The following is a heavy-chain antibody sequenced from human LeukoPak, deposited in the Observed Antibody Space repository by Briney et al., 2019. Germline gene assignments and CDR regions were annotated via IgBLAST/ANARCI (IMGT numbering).Heavy chain of an antibody. V-gene: IGHV3-30*03. D-gene: IGHD4-23*01. CDR2: ISYDGSNK. CDR1: GFTFSHYG. J-gene: IGHJ4*02. Sequence: GGSLRLSCAASGFTFSHYGVHWVRQAPGKGLEWVAVISYDGSNKYYADSVKGRFTISRDNAKNTLYLQMNSLRAEDTAVYYCALIHGGNGDYWGQGTLVTVSS. CDR3: ALIHGGNGDY.